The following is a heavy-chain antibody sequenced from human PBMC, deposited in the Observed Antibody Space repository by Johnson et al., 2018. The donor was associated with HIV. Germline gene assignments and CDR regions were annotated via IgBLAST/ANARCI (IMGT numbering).Heavy chain of an antibody. Sequence: VQLVESGGGLVQPGGSLRLSCAASGFTVSSNYMSWVRQAPGKGLEWVSVIYSGGSTYYADSVKGRFTISRYNSKNKLYLQMNSLRAEDTAVYYCARDQRLAAVATDGFDVWGQGTMGTVSS. CDR3: ARDQRLAAVATDGFDV. CDR1: GFTVSSNY. CDR2: IYSGGST. J-gene: IGHJ3*01. V-gene: IGHV3-66*01. D-gene: IGHD6-13*01.